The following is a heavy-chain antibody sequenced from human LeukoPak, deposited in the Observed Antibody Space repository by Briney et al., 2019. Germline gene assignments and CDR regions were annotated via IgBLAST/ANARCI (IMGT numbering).Heavy chain of an antibody. V-gene: IGHV6-1*01. CDR2: TYYRSTWYN. Sequence: SQTLSLTCAISGDSFSSNSVTWNWIRQSPSRGLEWLGRTYYRSTWYNDYAVSVRGRITVNPDTYKNQFSLHLNSVTPEDTAVYYCARRLTQYDCFDPWGQGILVTVSS. J-gene: IGHJ5*02. CDR1: GDSFSSNSVT. CDR3: ARRLTQYDCFDP. D-gene: IGHD2-2*01.